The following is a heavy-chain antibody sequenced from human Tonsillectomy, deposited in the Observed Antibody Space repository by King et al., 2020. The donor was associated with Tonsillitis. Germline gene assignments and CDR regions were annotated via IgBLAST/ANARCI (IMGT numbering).Heavy chain of an antibody. CDR1: GVTFGSYA. CDR3: AKELYYDSSGYYDY. CDR2: FSGRSGST. Sequence: VQLVESGGGLIQPGGSLRLSCAASGVTFGSYAMSWVRQAPGKGLEWVSVFSGRSGSTNSADSLKGRFTISRDNSKNTLYLQMNSLRAEDTAVYYCAKELYYDSSGYYDYWGQGTLVTVSS. J-gene: IGHJ4*02. V-gene: IGHV3-23*04. D-gene: IGHD3-22*01.